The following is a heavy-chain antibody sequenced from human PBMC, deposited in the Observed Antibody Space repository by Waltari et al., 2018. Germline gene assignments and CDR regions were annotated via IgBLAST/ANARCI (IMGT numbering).Heavy chain of an antibody. Sequence: EVQLVESGGGLVKPGGSLRLSCAASGFTFSSYSMNWVRQDPGQGLEWVSSISSSSSYIYYADSVKGRFTISRDNAKNSLYLQMNSLRAEDTAVYYCAREDYYGSGRLFDYWGQGTLVTVSS. CDR1: GFTFSSYS. D-gene: IGHD3-10*01. J-gene: IGHJ4*02. CDR2: ISSSSSYI. CDR3: AREDYYGSGRLFDY. V-gene: IGHV3-21*01.